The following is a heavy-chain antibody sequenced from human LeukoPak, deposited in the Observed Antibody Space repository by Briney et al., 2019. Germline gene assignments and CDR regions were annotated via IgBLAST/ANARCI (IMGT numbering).Heavy chain of an antibody. V-gene: IGHV3-9*01. CDR2: ISWNSGSI. D-gene: IGHD3-3*01. CDR1: GFTFDDYA. J-gene: IGHJ4*02. Sequence: GRSLRLSCAASGFTFDDYAMHWVRQAPGKGLEWVSGISWNSGSIGYADSVKGRFTISRDNAKNSLYLQMNSLRAEDTALYYCAKDYDFWSGPFDYWGQGTLVTVSS. CDR3: AKDYDFWSGPFDY.